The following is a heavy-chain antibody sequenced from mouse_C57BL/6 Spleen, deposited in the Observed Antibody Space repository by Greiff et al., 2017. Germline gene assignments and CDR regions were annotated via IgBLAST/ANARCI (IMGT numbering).Heavy chain of an antibody. CDR3: ARRGDYDEGPHFDY. CDR1: GYTFTSYW. D-gene: IGHD2-4*01. Sequence: VQLQQPGAELVMPGASVKLSCKASGYTFTSYWMHWVKQRPGQGLEWIGEIDPSDSYTNYNQKFKGKSTLTVDKSSSTAYMQLSSLTSEDSAVYYCARRGDYDEGPHFDYWGQGTTLTVSS. V-gene: IGHV1-69*01. J-gene: IGHJ2*01. CDR2: IDPSDSYT.